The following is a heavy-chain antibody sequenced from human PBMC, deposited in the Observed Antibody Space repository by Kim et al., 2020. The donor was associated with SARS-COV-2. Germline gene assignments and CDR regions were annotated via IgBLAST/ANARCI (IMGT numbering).Heavy chain of an antibody. V-gene: IGHV3-33*01. CDR2: IWYDGSNK. J-gene: IGHJ6*02. Sequence: GGSLRLSCAASGFTFSSYGMHWVRQAPGKGLEWVAVIWYDGSNKYYADSVKGRFTISRDNSKNTLYLQMNSLRAEDTAVYYCAREGFGEAATYYYYGMDVWGQGTTVTVSS. D-gene: IGHD3-10*01. CDR1: GFTFSSYG. CDR3: AREGFGEAATYYYYGMDV.